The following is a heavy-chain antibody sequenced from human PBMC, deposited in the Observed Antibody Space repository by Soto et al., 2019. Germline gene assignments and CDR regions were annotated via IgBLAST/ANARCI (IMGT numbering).Heavy chain of an antibody. D-gene: IGHD3-16*01. CDR3: ATPPEGGTPHYYYGMDV. CDR1: GYTFTSYA. Sequence: ASVKVSCKASGYTFTSYAMHWVRQAPGQRLEWMGWINAGNGNTKYSQKFQGRVTITRDTSASTAYMELSSLRSEDTAVYYCATPPEGGTPHYYYGMDVWGQGTAVTVSS. CDR2: INAGNGNT. V-gene: IGHV1-3*01. J-gene: IGHJ6*02.